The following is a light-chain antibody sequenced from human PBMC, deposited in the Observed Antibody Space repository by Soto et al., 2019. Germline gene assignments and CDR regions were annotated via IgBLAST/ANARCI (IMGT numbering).Light chain of an antibody. J-gene: IGLJ1*01. V-gene: IGLV2-14*01. CDR3: SSYTTSGTYV. CDR2: DVS. Sequence: QSALTQPASVSGSPGQSITISCTGTGSDDGGYNYVSWYQQHPGKAPKLMIIDVSNRPSGVSNRFSGSKSGNTASLTISGLQAEDEADYYCSSYTTSGTYVFGTGTKLTVL. CDR1: GSDDGGYNY.